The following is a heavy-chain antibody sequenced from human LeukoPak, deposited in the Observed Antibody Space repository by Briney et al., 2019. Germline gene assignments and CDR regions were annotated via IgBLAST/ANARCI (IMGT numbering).Heavy chain of an antibody. CDR1: GYTFTNYG. D-gene: IGHD6-19*01. CDR3: ARDLGYSSGWSGGY. J-gene: IGHJ4*02. Sequence: ASVKVSCKASGYTFTNYGITWVRQAPGQGLEWMGWISGYQGSTKYAQNFQGRVTMTIDTSTSTAYMELRSLRSDDTAVYYCARDLGYSSGWSGGYWGQGTLVTVSS. CDR2: ISGYQGST. V-gene: IGHV1-18*01.